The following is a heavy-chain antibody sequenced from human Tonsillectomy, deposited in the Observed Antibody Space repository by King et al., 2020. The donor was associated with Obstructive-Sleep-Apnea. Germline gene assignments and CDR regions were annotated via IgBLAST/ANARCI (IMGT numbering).Heavy chain of an antibody. Sequence: QLQESGPGLVKPSETLSLTCTVSGYSISSGYYWGWIRQPPGKGLEWIGSIYHSGSTYYNRSLKSRVTISVDTSKNQFSLKLSSVTAADTAVYYCARDLRFGALMGHTGASTDYWGQGTLVTVSS. D-gene: IGHD3-10*01. CDR1: GYSISSGYY. CDR2: IYHSGST. V-gene: IGHV4-38-2*02. CDR3: ARDLRFGALMGHTGASTDY. J-gene: IGHJ4*02.